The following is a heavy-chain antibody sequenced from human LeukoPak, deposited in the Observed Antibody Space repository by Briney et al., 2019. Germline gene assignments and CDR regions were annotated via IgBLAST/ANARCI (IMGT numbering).Heavy chain of an antibody. CDR1: GFTFSSYS. D-gene: IGHD3-10*01. J-gene: IGHJ4*02. CDR3: TKDVEVFGYYFDS. Sequence: GGSLRLSCAASGFTFSSYSMNWVRQAPGKGLEWVSSISSTSSYIYYADSVKGRFTISRGNAKNSLYLQMNSLRADDTAVYYCTKDVEVFGYYFDSWGQGTLVTVSS. V-gene: IGHV3-21*01. CDR2: ISSTSSYI.